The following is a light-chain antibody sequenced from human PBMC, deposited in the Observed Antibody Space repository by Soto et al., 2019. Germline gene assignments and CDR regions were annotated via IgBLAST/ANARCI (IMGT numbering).Light chain of an antibody. CDR1: QSVSSI. CDR3: PQYNNWPRT. J-gene: IGKJ1*01. Sequence: EIVITQAPATLSVSPGERATLSCRASQSVSSILAWYQQKPGQAPRLLIYRASTRATGIPARFSGSGSGTEFTLTISSLQSEDFAVYYCPQYNNWPRTFGQGTKVEIK. V-gene: IGKV3-15*01. CDR2: RAS.